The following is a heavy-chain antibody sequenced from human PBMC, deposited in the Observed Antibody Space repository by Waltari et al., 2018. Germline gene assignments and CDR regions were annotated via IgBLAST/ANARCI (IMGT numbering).Heavy chain of an antibody. J-gene: IGHJ6*03. D-gene: IGHD3-16*02. CDR3: ASRLRLGELSLWDYYYMDV. Sequence: EVQLVESGGGLVKPGGSLRLSCAASGFTFSSYSMNWVRQAPGTGLEWVSSISSSSSYIYYADSVKGRFTISRDNAKNSLYLQMNSLRAEDTAVYYCASRLRLGELSLWDYYYMDVWGKGTTVTVSS. V-gene: IGHV3-21*01. CDR2: ISSSSSYI. CDR1: GFTFSSYS.